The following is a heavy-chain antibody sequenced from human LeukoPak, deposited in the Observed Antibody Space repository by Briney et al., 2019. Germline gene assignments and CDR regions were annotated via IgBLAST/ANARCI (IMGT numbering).Heavy chain of an antibody. CDR2: INPNSGGT. J-gene: IGHJ4*02. CDR3: ARDIEEGATSDGY. D-gene: IGHD1-26*01. V-gene: IGHV1-2*02. CDR1: GGTFSSYA. Sequence: GASVKVSCKASGGTFSSYAISWVRQAPGQGLEWMGWINPNSGGTNYAQKFQGRVTMTRDTSISTAYMELSRLRSDDTAVYYCARDIEEGATSDGYWGQGTLVTVSS.